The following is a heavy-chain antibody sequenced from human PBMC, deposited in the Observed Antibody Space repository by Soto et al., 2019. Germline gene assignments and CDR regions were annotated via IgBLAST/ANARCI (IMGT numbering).Heavy chain of an antibody. CDR3: AREGGLRYFDWLPHNWFDP. V-gene: IGHV1-46*01. J-gene: IGHJ5*02. CDR2: INPSGGST. D-gene: IGHD3-9*01. Sequence: ASVKVSCKASGYTLTSYYMHWVRQAPGQGLEWMGIINPSGGSTSYAQKFQGRVTMTRDTSTSTVYMELSSLRSEDTAVYYCAREGGLRYFDWLPHNWFDPWGQGTLVTVSS. CDR1: GYTLTSYY.